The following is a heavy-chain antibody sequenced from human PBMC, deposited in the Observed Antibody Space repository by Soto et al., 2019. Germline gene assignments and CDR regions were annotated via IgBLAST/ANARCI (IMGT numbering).Heavy chain of an antibody. CDR3: ARHFLCPDYCLDV. Sequence: QLQLQESGPGLVKPSETLSLTCTVSGGSVTNRNYYWGWFRQPPGKGLVWNGSVYYSGDTHYNPSIKSGVTLSVHTSTNHFSLKLSSVTAADTAVYYCARHFLCPDYCLDVWGKGTTVTVFS. CDR1: GGSVTNRNYY. CDR2: VYYSGDT. V-gene: IGHV4-39*01. D-gene: IGHD2-21*01. J-gene: IGHJ6*04.